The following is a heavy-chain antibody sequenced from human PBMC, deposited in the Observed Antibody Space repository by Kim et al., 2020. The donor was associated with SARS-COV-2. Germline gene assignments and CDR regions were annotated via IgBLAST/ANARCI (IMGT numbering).Heavy chain of an antibody. J-gene: IGHJ6*02. CDR3: ARDSRGRMTTVVTEEGGMDV. V-gene: IGHV3-66*02. D-gene: IGHD4-17*01. CDR2: IYSGGST. Sequence: GGSLRLSCAASGFTVSSNYMSWVRQAPGKGLEWVSVIYSGGSTYYADSVKGRFTISRDNSKNTLYLQMNSLRAEDTAVYYCARDSRGRMTTVVTEEGGMDVWGQGTTVTVSS. CDR1: GFTVSSNY.